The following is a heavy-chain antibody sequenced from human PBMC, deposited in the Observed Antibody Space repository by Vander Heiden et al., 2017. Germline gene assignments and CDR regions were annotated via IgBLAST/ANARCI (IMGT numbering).Heavy chain of an antibody. D-gene: IGHD2-21*02. CDR1: GYTFSSYD. V-gene: IGHV1-8*01. Sequence: QVQLLPSAAEVKKPGASVKVSCKASGYTFSSYDINWVRQADGQGLEWMGWMNPNSGNTGYAQKFQGRVTMTRSTSISTAYMELSSLTSEDTAVYYCAREGVVVTPIPDPFDIWGQGTMVTVSS. CDR2: MNPNSGNT. CDR3: AREGVVVTPIPDPFDI. J-gene: IGHJ3*02.